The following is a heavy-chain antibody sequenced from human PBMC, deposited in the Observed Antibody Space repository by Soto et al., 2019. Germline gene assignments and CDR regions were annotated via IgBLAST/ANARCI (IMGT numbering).Heavy chain of an antibody. CDR2: IYPGDSDT. CDR3: AASIFSYGFDV. V-gene: IGHV5-51*01. J-gene: IGHJ6*02. Sequence: GESLKISCKGSGYTFTNYWIGWVRQMPGKGLEWMGIIYPGDSDTKYNPSFQGQVTISADKSITTTYLRWTSLKASDTAIYYCAASIFSYGFDVWGQGTSVTVSS. CDR1: GYTFTNYW.